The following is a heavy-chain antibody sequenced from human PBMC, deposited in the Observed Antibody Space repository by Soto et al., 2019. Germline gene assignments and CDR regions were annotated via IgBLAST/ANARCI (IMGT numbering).Heavy chain of an antibody. CDR3: ARHPSGYYAS. V-gene: IGHV4-39*01. Sequence: PSETLSLTCTVSGGSINSNGYYWGWIRQPPGKGLEWVGSIYYSGTTYYNPSLKSRVTISLDMSKNQFSLGLSSVTAADTAVYSCARHPSGYYASWGQGTLVTVSS. CDR1: GGSINSNGYY. D-gene: IGHD3-22*01. CDR2: IYYSGTT. J-gene: IGHJ5*02.